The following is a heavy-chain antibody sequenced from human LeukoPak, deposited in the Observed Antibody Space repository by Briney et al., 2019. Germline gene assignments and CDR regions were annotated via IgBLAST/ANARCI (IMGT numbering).Heavy chain of an antibody. V-gene: IGHV3-53*01. CDR2: IYSGGST. J-gene: IGHJ6*03. D-gene: IGHD2-2*01. CDR3: ARDRLDIVVVPAAMTHYYYYYMDV. CDR1: GFTFSSNY. Sequence: GGSLRLSCAASGFTFSSNYMSWVRQAPGKGLEWLSVIYSGGSTYYADSVEGRFIISSGNSKNTLYLLFNSPRAEDTAVYYCARDRLDIVVVPAAMTHYYYYYMDVWGKGTTVTVSS.